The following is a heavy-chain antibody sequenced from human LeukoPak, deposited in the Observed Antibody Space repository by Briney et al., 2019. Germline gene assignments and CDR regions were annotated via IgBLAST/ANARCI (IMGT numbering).Heavy chain of an antibody. V-gene: IGHV3-23*01. D-gene: IGHD1-26*01. CDR2: ISGSGGST. Sequence: GGSLRLSCAASGFTFSSYSMNWVRQAPGKGLEWVSAISGSGGSTYYADSVKGRFTISRDNSKNTLYLQMNSLRAEDTAVYYCAKDQIGSYYFDYWGQGTLVTVSS. CDR3: AKDQIGSYYFDY. CDR1: GFTFSSYS. J-gene: IGHJ4*02.